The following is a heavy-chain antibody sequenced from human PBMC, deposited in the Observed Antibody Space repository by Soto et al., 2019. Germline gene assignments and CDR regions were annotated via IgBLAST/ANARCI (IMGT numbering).Heavy chain of an antibody. J-gene: IGHJ4*02. CDR3: ARPRVGY. CDR1: GGSFSGYY. CDR2: INHSGST. D-gene: IGHD1-26*01. Sequence: ASETLSLTCAVYGGSFSGYYWSWIRQPPGKGLEWIGEINHSGSTNYNPSLKSRVTISVDTSKNQFSLKLSSVTAADTAVYYCARPRVGYWGQGTLVTSPQ. V-gene: IGHV4-34*01.